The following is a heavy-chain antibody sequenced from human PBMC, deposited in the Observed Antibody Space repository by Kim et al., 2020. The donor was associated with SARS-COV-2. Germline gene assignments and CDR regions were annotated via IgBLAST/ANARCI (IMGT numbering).Heavy chain of an antibody. V-gene: IGHV5-10-1*01. CDR2: IDPKDSYT. D-gene: IGHD3-9*01. CDR1: GYGFANYW. J-gene: IGHJ2*01. Sequence: GESLKISCKGSGYGFANYWINWVRQMPGKGLEWMGNIDPKDSYTNYSPSFQGRVTISLDKSIATAYLQWNNLRASDSAMYYCAIYDITATGSGFFDLWGRGTLITVSS. CDR3: AIYDITATGSGFFDL.